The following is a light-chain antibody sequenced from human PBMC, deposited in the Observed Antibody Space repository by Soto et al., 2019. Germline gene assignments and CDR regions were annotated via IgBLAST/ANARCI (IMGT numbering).Light chain of an antibody. CDR1: QSVSSY. J-gene: IGKJ1*01. V-gene: IGKV3-11*01. CDR2: DAS. CDR3: QQSYIMPRT. Sequence: EIVLTQSPATLSLSPGERATLSCRASQSVSSYLAWYQQKPGQAPRLLIYDASNRATGIPARFSGSGSGTDFTLTISDLQSEDFATYYCQQSYIMPRTFGQGTKVEMK.